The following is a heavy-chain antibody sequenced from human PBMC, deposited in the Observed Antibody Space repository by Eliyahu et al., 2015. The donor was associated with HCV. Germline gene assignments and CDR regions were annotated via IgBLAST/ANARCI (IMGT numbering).Heavy chain of an antibody. CDR3: ARDHDNSGFYPGYFDF. D-gene: IGHD3-22*01. CDR2: IDYGGST. V-gene: IGHV4-59*01. J-gene: IGHJ4*02. CDR1: GGSISSYF. Sequence: QVQLQESGPGLVKPSETLSLTCTVSGGSISSYFWSWIRQPPGKGLEWIGYIDYGGSTNKNPSLKSRVTILVDRSKNQFSLQLSSVTAADTAVYFCARDHDNSGFYPGYFDFWGRGTLVTVSS.